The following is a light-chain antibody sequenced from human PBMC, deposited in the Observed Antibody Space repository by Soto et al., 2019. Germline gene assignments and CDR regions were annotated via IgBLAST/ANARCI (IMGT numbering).Light chain of an antibody. Sequence: EIVLTQYPATLSLSPGERATLSCRASQSVSSYLAWYQQKPGQAPRLLIYDASNRATRIPARFSGSGSGTDFTLPIRSIAPDDFEVSDCQPRRHWQWKFGNGAKANIX. V-gene: IGKV3-11*01. CDR3: QPRRHWQWK. CDR1: QSVSSY. J-gene: IGKJ1*01. CDR2: DAS.